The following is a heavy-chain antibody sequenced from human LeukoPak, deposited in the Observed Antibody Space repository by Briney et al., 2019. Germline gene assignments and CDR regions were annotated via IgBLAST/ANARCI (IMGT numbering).Heavy chain of an antibody. CDR3: ARAAWSTAAARYFQH. J-gene: IGHJ1*01. CDR2: INHSGST. D-gene: IGHD6-13*01. V-gene: IGHV4-34*01. Sequence: SETLSLTCAVYGGSFSGYYWSWIRQPPGKGLEWIGEINHSGSTNYNPSLKSRVTISVDTSKNQFSLKLSSVTAADTAVYYCARAAWSTAAARYFQHWGQGTLVTVSS. CDR1: GGSFSGYY.